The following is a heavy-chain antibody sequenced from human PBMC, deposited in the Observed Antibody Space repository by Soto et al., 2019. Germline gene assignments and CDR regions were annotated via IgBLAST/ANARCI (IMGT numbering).Heavy chain of an antibody. CDR2: INPSGSST. CDR1: GYTFTSYY. D-gene: IGHD1-26*01. J-gene: IGHJ4*02. CDR3: ARGPLLRPFDY. V-gene: IGHV1-46*03. Sequence: XXALVSCSASGYTFTSYYMYWVRRAPGQGLEWMEIINPSGSSTSYAQKFQGRVTMTWDTSTSTVYMELSSLRSEDTAVYYCARGPLLRPFDYWGQGTLVTVSS.